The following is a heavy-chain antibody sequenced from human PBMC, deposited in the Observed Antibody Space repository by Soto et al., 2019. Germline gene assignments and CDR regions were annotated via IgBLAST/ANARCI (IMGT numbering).Heavy chain of an antibody. D-gene: IGHD1-20*01. CDR3: AKNRPYNWNLFDY. V-gene: IGHV3-23*01. J-gene: IGHJ4*02. Sequence: GGSLRLSCAASGFTFSSYSMTWVRQVPGKGLEWVSAVSGSGGSAYYADSVKGRFTISRDNSKNKLYLQMNSLRAEDTAVYYCAKNRPYNWNLFDYWGQGPWSPSPQ. CDR1: GFTFSSYS. CDR2: VSGSGGSA.